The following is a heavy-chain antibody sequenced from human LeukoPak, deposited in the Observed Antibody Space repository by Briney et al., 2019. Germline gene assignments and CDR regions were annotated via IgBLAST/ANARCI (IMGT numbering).Heavy chain of an antibody. CDR1: GLTNYELS. D-gene: IGHD3-3*01. Sequence: GGSLRLSHSGSGLTNYELSKRYLRQAPGKGLEWVSSISGSGGSTYYADYVKGRSTISRDNSKNVVYFEMHSLRGEETAVYFCARLCQNFDFLRFDYWGQGTLVVVSS. J-gene: IGHJ4*02. CDR2: ISGSGGST. V-gene: IGHV3-23*01. CDR3: ARLCQNFDFLRFDY.